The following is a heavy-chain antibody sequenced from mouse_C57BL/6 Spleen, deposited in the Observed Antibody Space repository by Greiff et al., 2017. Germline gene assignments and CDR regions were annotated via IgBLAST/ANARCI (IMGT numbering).Heavy chain of an antibody. J-gene: IGHJ2*01. Sequence: VQLQQSGPELVKPGASVKISCKASGYSFTGYYMNWVKQSPEKSLEWIGEINTSTGGTTYNQKFKAKATLTVDKSSSTAYMQLKSLTSEDSAVYYCARKIRFGGFDYWGQGTTLTVSS. CDR1: GYSFTGYY. CDR3: ARKIRFGGFDY. CDR2: INTSTGGT. V-gene: IGHV1-42*01.